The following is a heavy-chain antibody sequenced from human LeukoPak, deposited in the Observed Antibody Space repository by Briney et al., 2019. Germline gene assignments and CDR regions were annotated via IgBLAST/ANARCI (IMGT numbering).Heavy chain of an antibody. CDR3: AALPTGYQNFDY. CDR1: GFTFSNYG. Sequence: PGRSLRLSCAASGFTFSNYGMSWVRQAPGKGLEWVSTNSGSGGSTYYADSVKGRFTISRDNSKNTLFLQMHSLRAEDTAVYYCAALPTGYQNFDYWGQGTLVTVSS. J-gene: IGHJ4*02. V-gene: IGHV3-23*01. D-gene: IGHD3-9*01. CDR2: NSGSGGST.